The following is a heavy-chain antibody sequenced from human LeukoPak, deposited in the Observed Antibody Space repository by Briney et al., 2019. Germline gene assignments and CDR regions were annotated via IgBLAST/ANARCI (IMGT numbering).Heavy chain of an antibody. Sequence: PSETLSLTCTVSGDSITSRTSCWSWIRQSPTNGLQCITCMYHTGGTFYSPSLRSRVVISLDASKNQFSLKLNSVTAADTAVYYCARHVAVAAKYDYWGQGIPVIVSS. D-gene: IGHD6-19*01. V-gene: IGHV4-39*01. CDR2: MYHTGGT. CDR1: GDSITSRTSC. J-gene: IGHJ4*02. CDR3: ARHVAVAAKYDY.